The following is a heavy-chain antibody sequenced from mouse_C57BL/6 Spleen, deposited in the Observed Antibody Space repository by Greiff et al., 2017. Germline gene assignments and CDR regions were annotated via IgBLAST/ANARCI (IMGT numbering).Heavy chain of an antibody. CDR3: ARRIYYDYVFAY. CDR1: GFNIKNTY. CDR2: IDPANGNT. J-gene: IGHJ3*01. D-gene: IGHD2-4*01. Sequence: VHVKQSVAELVRPGASVKLSCTASGFNIKNTYMHWVKQRPEQGLEWIGRIDPANGNTKYAPKFQGKATITADTSSNTAYLQLSSLTSEDTAIYYCARRIYYDYVFAYWGQGTLVTVSA. V-gene: IGHV14-3*01.